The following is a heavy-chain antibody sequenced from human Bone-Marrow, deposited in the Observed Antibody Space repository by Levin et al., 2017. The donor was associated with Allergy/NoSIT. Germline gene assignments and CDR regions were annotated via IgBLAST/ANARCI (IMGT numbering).Heavy chain of an antibody. D-gene: IGHD3-22*01. Sequence: GGSLRLSCAASGFTFSPYAMTWVRQAPGKGLEWVSAISGSGHSTYYADSVKGRFTISRDNSKNTLYLQMNSLRAEDTALYYCAKDKTGGYYAISGAGFDYWGQGILVTVSA. V-gene: IGHV3-23*01. CDR2: ISGSGHST. CDR3: AKDKTGGYYAISGAGFDY. CDR1: GFTFSPYA. J-gene: IGHJ4*02.